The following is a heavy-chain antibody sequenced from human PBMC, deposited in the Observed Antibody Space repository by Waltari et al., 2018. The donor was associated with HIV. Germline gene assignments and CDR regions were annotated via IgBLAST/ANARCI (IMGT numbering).Heavy chain of an antibody. J-gene: IGHJ5*01. D-gene: IGHD3-22*01. CDR3: AKYPGYDDSSRPFDS. CDR1: GFTFSSYA. Sequence: EVQLLESGGGLVQPGGSLRLSCAAAGFTFSSYAMSWVRQAPGKGLEWVTAISGSGGSTYYADDVKGRFTISRDNSKNTLYLQMNSLRAEDTAVYYCAKYPGYDDSSRPFDSWGQGTLVTVSS. CDR2: ISGSGGST. V-gene: IGHV3-23*01.